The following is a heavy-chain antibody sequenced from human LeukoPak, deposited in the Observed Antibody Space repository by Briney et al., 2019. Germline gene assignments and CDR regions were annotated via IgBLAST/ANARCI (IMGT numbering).Heavy chain of an antibody. Sequence: GGSLRLSCAASGFTFSSYSMNWVRQAPGKGLEWVSSISSSSSYIYYADSVKGRFTIFRDNAKSSLYLQMNSLRAEDTAVYYCARDRVYCSSTSCYDYYGMDVWGQGTTVTVSS. V-gene: IGHV3-21*01. D-gene: IGHD2-2*01. CDR3: ARDRVYCSSTSCYDYYGMDV. CDR2: ISSSSSYI. J-gene: IGHJ6*02. CDR1: GFTFSSYS.